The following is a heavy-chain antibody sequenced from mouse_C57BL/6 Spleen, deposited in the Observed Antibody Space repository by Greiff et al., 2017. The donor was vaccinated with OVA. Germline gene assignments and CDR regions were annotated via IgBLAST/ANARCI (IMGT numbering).Heavy chain of an antibody. Sequence: QVQLQQPGAELVRPGSSLSLSSKPSASPFPSYWRNWVNRRPGQGLEWIGNIYPSDSETHYNQKFKDKATLTVDKSSSTAYMQLSSLTSEDSAVYYCARNYYEDYWGQGTTLTVSS. CDR3: ARNYYEDY. CDR1: ASPFPSYW. D-gene: IGHD1-1*01. V-gene: IGHV1-61*01. J-gene: IGHJ2*01. CDR2: IYPSDSET.